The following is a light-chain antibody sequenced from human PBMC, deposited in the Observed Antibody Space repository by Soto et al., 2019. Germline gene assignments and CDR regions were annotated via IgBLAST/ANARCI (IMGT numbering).Light chain of an antibody. CDR2: DAS. V-gene: IGKV1-39*01. CDR3: QQSYTTPPWT. Sequence: DIQMTQSPSSLSSSVLYIFTITCLASQSISNYLNWYQQKPGKAPKVLIYDASSSQGGVPSRFSGSGSGTDFTLTISSLQPEDFATYYCQQSYTTPPWTFGQGTKVDIK. J-gene: IGKJ1*01. CDR1: QSISNY.